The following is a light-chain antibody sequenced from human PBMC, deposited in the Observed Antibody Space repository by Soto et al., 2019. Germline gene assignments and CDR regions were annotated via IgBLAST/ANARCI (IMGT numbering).Light chain of an antibody. CDR1: QSISSY. CDR2: EAS. Sequence: DIQMTQSPSSLSASVVDRVTITCRASQSISSYLNWYQQKPGKAPKLLIYEASSLQSGVPSRFSGSGSGTDFTLTISSLQPDDFATYFCQQYNGYSSTFGQGTKVDI. V-gene: IGKV1-5*01. CDR3: QQYNGYSST. J-gene: IGKJ1*01.